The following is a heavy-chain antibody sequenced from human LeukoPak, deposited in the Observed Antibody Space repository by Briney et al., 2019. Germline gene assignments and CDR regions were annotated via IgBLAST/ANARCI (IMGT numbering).Heavy chain of an antibody. D-gene: IGHD3-22*01. CDR2: YXGSNK. CDR3: AKDPTGYYYDSSGYYGGY. V-gene: IGHV3-30*02. Sequence: YXGSNKYYADSVKGRFTISRDNSKNTLYLQMNSLRAEDTAVYYCAKDPTGYYYDSSGYYGGYWGQGTLVTVSS. J-gene: IGHJ4*02.